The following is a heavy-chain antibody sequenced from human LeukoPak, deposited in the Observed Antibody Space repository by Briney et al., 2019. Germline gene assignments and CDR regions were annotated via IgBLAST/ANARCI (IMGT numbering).Heavy chain of an antibody. J-gene: IGHJ6*03. CDR2: IYYSGST. CDR3: ARNYFFSMDV. CDR1: GGSINNGDYY. Sequence: SQTLSLTCTVSGGSINNGDYYWSWIRQPPGKGLEWIGYIYYSGSTYYIPSLKRRVPISVDTSKNQFSLKLTSVTAADTAVYYCARNYFFSMDVWGKGTTVTVSS. V-gene: IGHV4-30-4*08.